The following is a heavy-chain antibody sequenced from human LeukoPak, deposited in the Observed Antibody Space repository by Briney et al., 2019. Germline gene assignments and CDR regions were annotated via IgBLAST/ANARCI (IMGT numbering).Heavy chain of an antibody. V-gene: IGHV4-34*01. CDR3: ARGRYSSSWYSVYYFDY. CDR2: INHSGST. J-gene: IGHJ4*02. D-gene: IGHD6-13*01. Sequence: PSETLSLTCAVYGGSFSGYYWSWIRQPPGKGLEWIGEINHSGSTNYNPSLKSRVTISVDTSKNQFSLKLSSVTAADTAVYYCARGRYSSSWYSVYYFDYWGQGTLVTVSS. CDR1: GGSFSGYY.